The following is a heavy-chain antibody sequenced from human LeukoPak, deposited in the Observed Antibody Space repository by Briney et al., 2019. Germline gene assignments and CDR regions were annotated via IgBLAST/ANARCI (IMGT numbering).Heavy chain of an antibody. D-gene: IGHD3-22*01. Sequence: SETLSLTCTVSGGSISSSSYYWGWIRQPPGRGLEWIGSIYYSGSTYYNPSLKGRVTISVDTSKNQFSLKLSSVTAADTAVYYCARIPYYYDSSENFDYWGQGTLVTVSS. V-gene: IGHV4-39*07. J-gene: IGHJ4*02. CDR3: ARIPYYYDSSENFDY. CDR1: GGSISSSSYY. CDR2: IYYSGST.